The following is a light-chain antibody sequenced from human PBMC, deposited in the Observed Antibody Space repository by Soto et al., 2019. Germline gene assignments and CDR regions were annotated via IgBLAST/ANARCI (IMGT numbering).Light chain of an antibody. CDR2: LNSDGSH. V-gene: IGLV4-69*01. J-gene: IGLJ2*01. Sequence: QLVLTQSPPASASLGASVKLTCTLSSGHSSYAIAWHQQQPEKGPRYLMKLNSDGSHSKGDGIPDRFSGSSSGAERYLTIPSLQSEDEADYYCQTGGAGSPFGGGTKLTVL. CDR3: QTGGAGSP. CDR1: SGHSSYA.